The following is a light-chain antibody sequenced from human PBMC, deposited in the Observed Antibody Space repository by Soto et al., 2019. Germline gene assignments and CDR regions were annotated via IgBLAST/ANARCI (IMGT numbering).Light chain of an antibody. V-gene: IGKV1-39*01. CDR2: AAS. CDR3: QQSHSRVT. J-gene: IGKJ1*01. CDR1: QSISSR. Sequence: DIPMTQSPSSLSASVGDTVTITCRASQSISSRLSWYQQKPGKAPKLVIYAASNLQSGVPSRFTGSRSGTDFTITISGLQPEDLATYYCQQSHSRVTFGQGTKVEIK.